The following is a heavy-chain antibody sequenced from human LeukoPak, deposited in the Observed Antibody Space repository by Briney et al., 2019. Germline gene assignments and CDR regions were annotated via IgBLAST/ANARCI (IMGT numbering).Heavy chain of an antibody. CDR2: TSGNGAKT. V-gene: IGHV3-23*01. D-gene: IGHD6-19*01. CDR1: GFIFSSYA. Sequence: PGGSLRLPCAASGFIFSSYALSWVRQAPGKGLEWVSATSGNGAKTYYADSVKGRFTISRDNSKNTLYLQMNSLRAEDTAVYYCAKDSGWPFDYWGQGTLVTVSS. J-gene: IGHJ4*02. CDR3: AKDSGWPFDY.